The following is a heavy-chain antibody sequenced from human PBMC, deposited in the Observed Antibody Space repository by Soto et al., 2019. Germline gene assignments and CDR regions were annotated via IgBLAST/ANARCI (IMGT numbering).Heavy chain of an antibody. V-gene: IGHV1-8*01. D-gene: IGHD2-15*01. CDR3: ARGRRSGGSCYLH. J-gene: IGHJ4*02. CDR2: MNPNSGNT. Sequence: ASVKVSCKAPGYSFTSYDINWVRQATGQGLEWMGWMNPNSGNTGYAQKFQGRVTMTRNTYISTAYMELTSLRSDDTAVYYCARGRRSGGSCYLHWGQGTLVTVSS. CDR1: GYSFTSYD.